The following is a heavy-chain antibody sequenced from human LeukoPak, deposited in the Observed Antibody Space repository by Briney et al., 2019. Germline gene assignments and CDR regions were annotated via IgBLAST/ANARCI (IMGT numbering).Heavy chain of an antibody. V-gene: IGHV4-34*01. Sequence: PSETLSLTCAVYGGAISGYYWSWIRQPPGKGLEWVGEIHYTGGTSYNPSLKSRATISIDTSKNQLSLKLSSVTAADTAVYYCARGNILSGYCFDFWGQGALVTVSS. CDR1: GGAISGYY. D-gene: IGHD3-9*01. J-gene: IGHJ4*02. CDR2: IHYTGGT. CDR3: ARGNILSGYCFDF.